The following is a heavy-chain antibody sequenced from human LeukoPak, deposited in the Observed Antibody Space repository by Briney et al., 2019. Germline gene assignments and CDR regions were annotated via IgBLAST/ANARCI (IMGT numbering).Heavy chain of an antibody. CDR1: GFTFDDYG. CDR3: AKGRGTAVTSAANY. CDR2: ISGSGDNT. V-gene: IGHV3-23*01. D-gene: IGHD4-17*01. Sequence: GGSLRLSCAASGFTFDDYGMSWVRQAPGKGLEWVSSISGSGDNTYYADSVKDRFSISRDNSKTTVSLQMNSLRAEDTAVYYCAKGRGTAVTSAANYWGQGTLVTVSS. J-gene: IGHJ4*02.